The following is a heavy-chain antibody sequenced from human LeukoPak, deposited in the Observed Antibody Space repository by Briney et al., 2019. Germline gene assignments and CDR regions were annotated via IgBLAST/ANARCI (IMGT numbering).Heavy chain of an antibody. CDR1: GYTFTSYG. J-gene: IGHJ5*02. CDR2: ISAYNGNT. Sequence: GASVKVSCKASGYTFTSYGISWVRQAPGQGLEWMGWISAYNGNTNYAQKLQGRDTMTTDTSTSTAYMELRSLRSDDTAVYYCARGGYSYGYLDNWFDPWGQGTLVTVSS. D-gene: IGHD5-18*01. CDR3: ARGGYSYGYLDNWFDP. V-gene: IGHV1-18*01.